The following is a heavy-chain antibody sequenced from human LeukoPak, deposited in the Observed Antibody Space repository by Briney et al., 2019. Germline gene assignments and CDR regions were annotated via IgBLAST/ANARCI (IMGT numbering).Heavy chain of an antibody. CDR3: ARGSGDYIKYFDY. D-gene: IGHD3-10*01. CDR2: INHSGST. V-gene: IGHV4-34*01. Sequence: SETLSLTCAVYGGSFSGYYWSWIRQPSGKGLEWIGEINHSGSTNYNPSLKSRVTISVDTSKNQFSLKLSSVTAADTAVYYCARGSGDYIKYFDYWGQGTLVTVSS. J-gene: IGHJ4*02. CDR1: GGSFSGYY.